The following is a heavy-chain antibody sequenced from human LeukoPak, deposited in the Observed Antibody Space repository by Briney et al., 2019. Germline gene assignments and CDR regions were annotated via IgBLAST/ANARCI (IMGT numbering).Heavy chain of an antibody. D-gene: IGHD2-2*01. J-gene: IGHJ4*02. CDR1: GFTFSSFW. CDR3: ASGLACNYAYTMGY. CDR2: INSDGTGT. Sequence: GGSLRLSCAASGFTFSSFWMHWVRQAPGKGLVWDSRINSDGTGTGYADSVKGRFTISRDNAKNTLYLQMNSLRAEDTAVYYCASGLACNYAYTMGYWGQGTLVTVSS. V-gene: IGHV3-74*01.